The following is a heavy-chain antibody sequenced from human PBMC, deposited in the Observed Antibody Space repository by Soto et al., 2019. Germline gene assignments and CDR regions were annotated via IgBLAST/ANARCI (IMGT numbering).Heavy chain of an antibody. CDR1: GFIFSRYA. D-gene: IGHD3-10*01. V-gene: IGHV3-23*01. CDR3: AKGDNYYASGSYFDS. Sequence: EVQLLESGGGLVQPGGSLRLSCAVSGFIFSRYAMSWVRQAPGKGLEWVSALTGSGGTTYYADSVKGRFTISRDNSRKTLYLQMSSLRAEDTALYFCAKGDNYYASGSYFDSWGHGTPITVSS. J-gene: IGHJ4*01. CDR2: LTGSGGTT.